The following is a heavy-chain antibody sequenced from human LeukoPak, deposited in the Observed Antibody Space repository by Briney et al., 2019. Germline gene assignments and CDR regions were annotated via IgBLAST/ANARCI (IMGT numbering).Heavy chain of an antibody. CDR2: TNQSGST. CDR1: VGSFRDDF. V-gene: IGHV4-34*01. J-gene: IGHJ4*02. CDR3: AGGRPRDFGTSGFYYNY. Sequence: SETLSLTCAIYVGSFRDDFWSWIRQPPGKGLEWIGETNQSGSTNYNPSLTSRVTMSVDTSKNQFSLKLSSATAADTAVYYCAGGRPRDFGTSGFYYNYWGQGTRVTVSS. D-gene: IGHD3-22*01.